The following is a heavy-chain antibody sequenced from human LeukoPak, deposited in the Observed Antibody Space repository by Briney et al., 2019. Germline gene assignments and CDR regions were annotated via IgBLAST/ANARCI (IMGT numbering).Heavy chain of an antibody. J-gene: IGHJ4*02. CDR3: ARSSDRLGTLDY. V-gene: IGHV3-30*04. Sequence: GGSLRLSCAASGFTFSSYAMHWVRQAPGQGLERVAVISYDGSNKYYADSVKGRFTISRDNSKNTLYLQMNSLRAEDTAVYYCARSSDRLGTLDYWGQGTLVTVSS. CDR2: ISYDGSNK. D-gene: IGHD7-27*01. CDR1: GFTFSSYA.